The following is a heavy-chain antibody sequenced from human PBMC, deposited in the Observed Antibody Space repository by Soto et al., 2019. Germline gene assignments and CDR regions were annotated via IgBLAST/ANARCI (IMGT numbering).Heavy chain of an antibody. D-gene: IGHD5-12*01. CDR3: ARSGSGYSGYGFYYCDY. Sequence: QVQLVQSGAEVKKPGSSVKVSCKASGGTFSSYAISWVRQAPGQGLEWMGGIIPIFGTANYAQKFQGRVTITADESTSTAYRELSSLRSEDTAVYYCARSGSGYSGYGFYYCDYWGQGTLVTVSS. CDR2: IIPIFGTA. CDR1: GGTFSSYA. V-gene: IGHV1-69*01. J-gene: IGHJ4*02.